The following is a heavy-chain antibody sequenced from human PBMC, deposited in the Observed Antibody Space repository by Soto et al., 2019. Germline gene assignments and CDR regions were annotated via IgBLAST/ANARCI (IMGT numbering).Heavy chain of an antibody. D-gene: IGHD6-19*01. J-gene: IGHJ4*02. V-gene: IGHV3-23*01. Sequence: GGSLRLSCAASGFTFSDYAMSWVRQAPGKGLEWVSAISGSGGSTYYADSVKGRFTVSRDNFRNTLYLQMSSLRAEDTALYYCAKDPRAYSSGWYSPSHFDYWGQGTLVTVSS. CDR3: AKDPRAYSSGWYSPSHFDY. CDR2: ISGSGGST. CDR1: GFTFSDYA.